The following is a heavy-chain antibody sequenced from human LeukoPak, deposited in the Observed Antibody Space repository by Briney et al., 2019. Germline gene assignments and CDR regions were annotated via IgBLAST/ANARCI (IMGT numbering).Heavy chain of an antibody. Sequence: GGSLRLSCAASGFTFSSYSMNWVRQAPGKGLEWVSSISSSSSYIYYADSVKGRFTIFRDNAKNSLYLQMNSLRAEDTAVYYCARALLCSGGSCYFDYWGQGTLVTVSS. CDR3: ARALLCSGGSCYFDY. CDR2: ISSSSSYI. V-gene: IGHV3-21*01. D-gene: IGHD2-15*01. J-gene: IGHJ4*02. CDR1: GFTFSSYS.